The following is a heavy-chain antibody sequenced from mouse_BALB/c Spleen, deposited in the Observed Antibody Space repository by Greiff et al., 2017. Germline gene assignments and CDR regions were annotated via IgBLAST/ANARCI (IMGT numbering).Heavy chain of an antibody. J-gene: IGHJ4*01. Sequence: QVHVKQPGAELVKPGTSVKLSCKASGYNFTSYWINWVKLRPGQGLEWIGDIYPGSGSTNYNEKFKSKATLTVDTSSSTAYMQLSSLASEDSALYYCARAGYYSYAMDYWGQGTSVTVSS. CDR3: ARAGYYSYAMDY. CDR1: GYNFTSYW. CDR2: IYPGSGST. D-gene: IGHD2-3*01. V-gene: IGHV1-55*01.